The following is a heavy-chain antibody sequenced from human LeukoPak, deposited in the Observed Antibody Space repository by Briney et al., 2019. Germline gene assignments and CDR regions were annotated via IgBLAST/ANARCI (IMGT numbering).Heavy chain of an antibody. J-gene: IGHJ5*02. D-gene: IGHD2-21*01. CDR3: FFSSRRRHTRWFDP. V-gene: IGHV4-31*03. Sequence: TSQTLSLTCTVSAACISRGGYYWTRIRQHPGRGLEWIGYMYYSVSTYYNPSLQSRVTISVDTSKNQFSLKLRSVTAADTAVYYFFFSSRRRHTRWFDPWGQGTLVTVSS. CDR2: MYYSVST. CDR1: AACISRGGYY.